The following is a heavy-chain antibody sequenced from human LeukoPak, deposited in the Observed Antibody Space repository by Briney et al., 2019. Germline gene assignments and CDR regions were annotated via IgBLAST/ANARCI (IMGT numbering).Heavy chain of an antibody. D-gene: IGHD5-24*01. V-gene: IGHV3-30*18. CDR1: GFTFSSYG. Sequence: PGGSLRLSCAASGFTFSSYGMHWVRQAPGKGLEWVAVISYDGSNKYYADSVKGRFTISRDNSKNTLYLQMNSLRAEDTAVYYCAKDQGVEMAMDVWGKGTTVTVSS. CDR2: ISYDGSNK. CDR3: AKDQGVEMAMDV. J-gene: IGHJ6*04.